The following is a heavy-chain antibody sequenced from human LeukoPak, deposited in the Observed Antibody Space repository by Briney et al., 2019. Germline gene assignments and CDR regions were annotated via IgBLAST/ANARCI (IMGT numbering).Heavy chain of an antibody. J-gene: IGHJ3*02. CDR1: GLTFSDYS. CDR3: AKDLRRRYYFGSGSRGGTFDI. Sequence: PGGSLGLSCAASGLTFSDYSMTWVRQAPGKGLFWVSGISAGGGSTYYADSVKGRFTISRDNSKNTLYLQMNSLRAEDTAVYYCAKDLRRRYYFGSGSRGGTFDIWGQGTMVTVSS. CDR2: ISAGGGST. V-gene: IGHV3-23*01. D-gene: IGHD3-10*01.